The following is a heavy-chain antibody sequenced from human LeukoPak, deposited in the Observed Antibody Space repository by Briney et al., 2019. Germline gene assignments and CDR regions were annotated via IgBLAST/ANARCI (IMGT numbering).Heavy chain of an antibody. D-gene: IGHD5-18*01. V-gene: IGHV3-11*01. CDR3: AKCRLRYYYYGMDV. CDR2: ISSSGSTI. Sequence: PGGTLRLSCAASGFTFSDYYMSWIRQAPGKGLEWVSYISSSGSTIYYADSVKGRFTISRDNAKNSLYLQMNSLRAEDTALYYCAKCRLRYYYYGMDVWGQGTTVTVSS. CDR1: GFTFSDYY. J-gene: IGHJ6*02.